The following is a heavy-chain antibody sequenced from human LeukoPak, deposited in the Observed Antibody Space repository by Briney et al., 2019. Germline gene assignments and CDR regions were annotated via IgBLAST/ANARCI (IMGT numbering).Heavy chain of an antibody. D-gene: IGHD4-17*01. J-gene: IGHJ4*02. Sequence: GGSLRLSCAASGFTFSSFSTNWVRQAPGKGLEWISYIASSSSSMYYADSVKGRFTISRDNAKNSLYLQMNSLTAEDTAVYYCARVIGSYGDSAYWGQGTLVTVSS. CDR2: IASSSSSM. CDR3: ARVIGSYGDSAY. CDR1: GFTFSSFS. V-gene: IGHV3-48*04.